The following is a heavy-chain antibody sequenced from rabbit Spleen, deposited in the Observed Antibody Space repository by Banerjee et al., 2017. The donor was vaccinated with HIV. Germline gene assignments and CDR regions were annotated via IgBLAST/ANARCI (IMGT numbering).Heavy chain of an antibody. V-gene: IGHV1S45*01. CDR2: IDTSDGDT. D-gene: IGHD8-1*01. Sequence: QEQLVESGGGLVKPEGSLKLSCTASGFSFSNKAVMCWVRQAPGKGLEWIACIDTSDGDTDYANWPKGRFTISKASSTTVTLQMTSLTVADTATYFCARDTGSSFSTYGMDLWGQGTLVTVS. CDR3: ARDTGSSFSTYGMDL. CDR1: GFSFSNKAV. J-gene: IGHJ6*01.